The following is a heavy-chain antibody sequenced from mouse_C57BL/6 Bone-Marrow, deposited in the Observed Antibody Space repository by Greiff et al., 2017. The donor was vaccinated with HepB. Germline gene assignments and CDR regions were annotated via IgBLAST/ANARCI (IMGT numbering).Heavy chain of an antibody. J-gene: IGHJ3*01. Sequence: VQLQQSGSELRSPGSSVKLSCKDFDSEVFPIAYMSWVRQKPGHGFEWIGGILPSIGRTIYGEKFEDKATLDADTLSNTAYLELNSLTSEDSAIYYCATYYYGSRRGAYWGQGTLVTVSA. V-gene: IGHV15-2*01. D-gene: IGHD1-1*01. CDR3: ATYYYGSRRGAY. CDR1: DSEVFPIAY. CDR2: ILPSIGRT.